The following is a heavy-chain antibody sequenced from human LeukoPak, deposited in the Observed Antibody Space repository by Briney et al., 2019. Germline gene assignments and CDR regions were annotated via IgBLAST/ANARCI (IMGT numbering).Heavy chain of an antibody. CDR1: GFTFSSYA. CDR2: ISSNGGST. V-gene: IGHV3-64D*06. J-gene: IGHJ4*02. D-gene: IGHD3-10*01. CDR3: VKGPSKERYGSGSYSTFDY. Sequence: GGSLRLSCSASGFTFSSYAMHWVRQAPGKGLEYVSAISSNGGSTYYADSVKGRFTISRDNSKNTLYLQMSSLRAEDTAVYYCVKGPSKERYGSGSYSTFDYWGQGTLVTVSS.